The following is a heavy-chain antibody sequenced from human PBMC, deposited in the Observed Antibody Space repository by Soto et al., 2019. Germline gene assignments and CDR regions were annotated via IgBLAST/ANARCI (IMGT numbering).Heavy chain of an antibody. Sequence: GGSLSLSCAASGFTFSSYAMSWVRQAPGKGLEWVSAISGSGGTTYYADSVKGRFTISRDNSKNTLYLQMNSLRAEDTAVYNCARDPRLYSGYDYCDYWGQGTLVTVSS. D-gene: IGHD5-12*01. J-gene: IGHJ4*02. CDR3: ARDPRLYSGYDYCDY. V-gene: IGHV3-23*01. CDR1: GFTFSSYA. CDR2: ISGSGGTT.